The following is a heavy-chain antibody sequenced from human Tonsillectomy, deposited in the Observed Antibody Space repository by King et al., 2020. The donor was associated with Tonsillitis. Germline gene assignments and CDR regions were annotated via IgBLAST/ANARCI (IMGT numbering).Heavy chain of an antibody. D-gene: IGHD5-24*01. V-gene: IGHV3-30*18. CDR1: GFTFSSYG. CDR3: AKDPGQRWLQPRYSDY. CDR2: ISYDGSNK. Sequence: VQLVQSGGGVVQPGRSLRLSCAASGFTFSSYGMHWVRQAPGKGLEWVAVISYDGSNKYYADSVKGRFTISRDNSKNTLYLQMNSLRAEDTAVYYCAKDPGQRWLQPRYSDYWGQGTLVTVSS. J-gene: IGHJ4*02.